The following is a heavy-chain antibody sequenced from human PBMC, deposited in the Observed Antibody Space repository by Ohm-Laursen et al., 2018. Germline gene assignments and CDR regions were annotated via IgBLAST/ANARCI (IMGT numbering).Heavy chain of an antibody. D-gene: IGHD3-22*01. CDR3: AKDILSAVGVMTSGAFDI. J-gene: IGHJ3*02. Sequence: RSLRLSCTASGFTFGDYAMHWVRQVPGKGLEWVSGITWNSAKLGYADSVKGRFTISRDNAKNSLYLQMNSLRAEDTALYYCAKDILSAVGVMTSGAFDIWGQGTMVTVSS. CDR2: ITWNSAKL. CDR1: GFTFGDYA. V-gene: IGHV3-9*01.